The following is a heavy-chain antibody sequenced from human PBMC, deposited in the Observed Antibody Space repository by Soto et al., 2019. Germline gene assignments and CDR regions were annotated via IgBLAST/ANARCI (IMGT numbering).Heavy chain of an antibody. CDR1: GFTFSNYC. J-gene: IGHJ4*02. CDR3: ARVRYCSDNSCYSWFDY. Sequence: GGSLRLSCLASGFTFSNYCMHWVRQAPGKGLEWVSRISSDGSSTTYADSVKGRFTISRDNAENSLHLQMNSLRAEDTAVYYCARVRYCSDNSCYSWFDYWGQGTLVTVSS. CDR2: ISSDGSST. D-gene: IGHD2-15*01. V-gene: IGHV3-74*01.